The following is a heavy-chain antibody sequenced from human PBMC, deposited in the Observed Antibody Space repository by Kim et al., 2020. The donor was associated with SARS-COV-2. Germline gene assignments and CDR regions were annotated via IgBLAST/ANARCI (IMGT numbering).Heavy chain of an antibody. Sequence: SETLSLTCTVSGGSISSGGYYWSWIRQHPGKGLEWIGYIYYSGSTYYNPSLKSRVTISVDTSKNQFSLKLSSGTAADTAVYYCARVSGYGDYIFDYYFDYWGQGTLVTVSS. J-gene: IGHJ4*02. CDR2: IYYSGST. D-gene: IGHD4-17*01. V-gene: IGHV4-31*03. CDR1: GGSISSGGYY. CDR3: ARVSGYGDYIFDYYFDY.